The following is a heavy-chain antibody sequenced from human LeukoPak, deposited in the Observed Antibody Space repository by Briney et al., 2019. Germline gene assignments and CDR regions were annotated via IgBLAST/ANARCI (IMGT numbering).Heavy chain of an antibody. CDR2: INHSGST. V-gene: IGHV4-34*01. Sequence: KASETLSLTCAVYGGSFSDYYWTWIRQPPGKGLEWIGEINHSGSTNYNPSLKSRVTISLDTSKNQFSLKLSSATAADTAVYYCARMLVSASTFDIWGRRTMVTVSS. CDR1: GGSFSDYY. CDR3: ARMLVSASTFDI. J-gene: IGHJ3*02. D-gene: IGHD6-13*01.